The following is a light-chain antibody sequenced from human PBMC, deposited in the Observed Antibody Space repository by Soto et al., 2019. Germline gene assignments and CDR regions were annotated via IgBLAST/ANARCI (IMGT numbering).Light chain of an antibody. J-gene: IGKJ4*01. CDR2: KAS. V-gene: IGKV1-5*03. Sequence: DIQMTQSPSTLSAALGDRVTITCRASQSVSSWLAWYQQKPGKAPKLLIYKASSLESGVPSRFSGSESGTEFTLTISSLQPDDFATDYCQQYCGYSLTFGGGTKVEIK. CDR1: QSVSSW. CDR3: QQYCGYSLT.